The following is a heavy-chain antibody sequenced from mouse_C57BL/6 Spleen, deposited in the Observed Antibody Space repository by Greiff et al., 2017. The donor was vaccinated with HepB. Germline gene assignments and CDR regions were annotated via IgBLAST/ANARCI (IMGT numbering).Heavy chain of an antibody. Sequence: EVKVVESGGGLVKPGGSLKLSCAASGFTFSDYGMHWVRQAPEKGLEWVAYISSGSSTIYYADTVKGRFTISRDNAKNTLFLQMTSLRSEDTAMYYCARALTDWGQGTLVTVSA. V-gene: IGHV5-17*01. CDR2: ISSGSSTI. D-gene: IGHD1-1*01. CDR1: GFTFSDYG. CDR3: ARALTD. J-gene: IGHJ3*01.